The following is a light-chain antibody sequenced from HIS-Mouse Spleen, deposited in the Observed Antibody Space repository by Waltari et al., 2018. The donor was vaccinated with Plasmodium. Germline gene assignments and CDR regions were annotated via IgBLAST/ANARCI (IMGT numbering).Light chain of an antibody. J-gene: IGKJ2*01. V-gene: IGKV1-5*03. CDR2: KAS. Sequence: DIQMTQYPSTLSASVGDRVTITCLASQSISSWLAWYQQKPGKAPKLLIYKASSLESGVPSRFSGSGSGTEFTLTISSLQPDDFATYYCQQYNSYSYTFGQGTKLEIK. CDR1: QSISSW. CDR3: QQYNSYSYT.